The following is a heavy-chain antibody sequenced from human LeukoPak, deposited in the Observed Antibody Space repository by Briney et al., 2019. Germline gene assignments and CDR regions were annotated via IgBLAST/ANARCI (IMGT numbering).Heavy chain of an antibody. CDR2: INPSGGST. V-gene: IGHV1-46*01. Sequence: GASVKVSCKASGYTFTSYGISWVRQAPGQGLEWMGIINPSGGSTSYAQKFQGRVTMTRDTSTSTVYMELSSLRSEDTAVYYCARDLVSGYGGAIPPIGYWGQGTLVTVSS. J-gene: IGHJ4*02. CDR3: ARDLVSGYGGAIPPIGY. D-gene: IGHD4-23*01. CDR1: GYTFTSYG.